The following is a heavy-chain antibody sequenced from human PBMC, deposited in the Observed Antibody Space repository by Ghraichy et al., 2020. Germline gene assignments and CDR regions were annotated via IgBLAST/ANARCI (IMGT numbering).Heavy chain of an antibody. CDR1: GFTVSSNY. V-gene: IGHV3-66*01. Sequence: GGSLRLSCAASGFTVSSNYMSWVRQAPGKGLEWVSVIYSGGSTYYADYVRGRFTISSDNPKSTLYLQLNSLRVEDTAVYYCARGAATAGTLLVYWGQGTLGTVSS. D-gene: IGHD6-13*01. CDR2: IYSGGST. J-gene: IGHJ4*02. CDR3: ARGAATAGTLLVY.